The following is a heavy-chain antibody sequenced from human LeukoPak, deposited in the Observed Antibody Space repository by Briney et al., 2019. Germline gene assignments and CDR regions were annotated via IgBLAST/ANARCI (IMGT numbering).Heavy chain of an antibody. CDR1: GFTFSTYG. CDR3: AREYGSGWYDY. CDR2: IWNDGSNM. D-gene: IGHD6-19*01. J-gene: IGHJ4*02. Sequence: GGSLRLSCAASGFTFSTYGMHWVRQAPGKGLEWVAVIWNDGSNMDYADSVKGRFTISRDNSKNTLYLQMNSLTVEDTAVYYCAREYGSGWYDYWGQGTLVTVSS. V-gene: IGHV3-33*01.